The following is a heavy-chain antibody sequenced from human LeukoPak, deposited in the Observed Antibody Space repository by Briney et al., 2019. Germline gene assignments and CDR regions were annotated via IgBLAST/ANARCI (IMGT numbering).Heavy chain of an antibody. CDR3: ARDLLDCGGPKCSDY. J-gene: IGHJ4*02. D-gene: IGHD2-21*01. CDR1: GFTFTISG. CDR2: ITHDGSNK. Sequence: GGSLRLSCAASGFTFTISGMHWVRQAPGKGLEWVSLITHDGSNKYYADSVKGRFTISRDNSKNTVHLQMSSLRTEDTAVYYCARDLLDCGGPKCSDYGGQGTLVTVSS. V-gene: IGHV3-30*19.